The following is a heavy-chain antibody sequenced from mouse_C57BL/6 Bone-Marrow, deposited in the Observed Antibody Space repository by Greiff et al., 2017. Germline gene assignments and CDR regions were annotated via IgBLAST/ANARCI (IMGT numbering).Heavy chain of an antibody. V-gene: IGHV1-55*01. CDR2: IYPGSGST. D-gene: IGHD1-1*02. Sequence: QVQLQQPGAELVMPGASVKLSCKASGYTFTSYWITWVKQRPGQGLEWIGDIYPGSGSTNYNEKFKSKATLTVDTSSSTAYMQLSSLTSEDSAVYYGARGGSYDHWYFDVWGTGTTVTVSS. J-gene: IGHJ1*03. CDR3: ARGGSYDHWYFDV. CDR1: GYTFTSYW.